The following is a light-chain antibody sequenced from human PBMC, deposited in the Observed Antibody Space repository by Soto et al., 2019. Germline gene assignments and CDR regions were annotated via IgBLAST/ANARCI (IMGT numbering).Light chain of an antibody. Sequence: EIVLTQSPGTLSLSPGERATLSCRASQSVNSNYLAWYQQKPGQAPRLLIYRASSRATGIPDRFGGSGSGTDCTLTSSRLEPEDFAVYYCHQCVTSPFTFGPGTKVDIK. CDR2: RAS. CDR1: QSVNSNY. V-gene: IGKV3-20*01. J-gene: IGKJ3*01. CDR3: HQCVTSPFT.